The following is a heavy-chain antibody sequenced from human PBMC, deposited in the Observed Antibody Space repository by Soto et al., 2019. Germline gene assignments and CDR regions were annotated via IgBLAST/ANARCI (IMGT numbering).Heavy chain of an antibody. V-gene: IGHV3-15*04. CDR3: TTDGPQFALRFGELSAFDY. J-gene: IGHJ4*02. CDR2: IESKTDGGTT. Sequence: PGGSLRLSCAASGFTFSNAWMSWVRQAPGKGLEWVGRIESKTDGGTTDYAAPVKGRFTISRDDSKNTLYLQMNSLKTEDTAVYYCTTDGPQFALRFGELSAFDYWGQGTLVTVSS. D-gene: IGHD3-10*01. CDR1: GFTFSNAW.